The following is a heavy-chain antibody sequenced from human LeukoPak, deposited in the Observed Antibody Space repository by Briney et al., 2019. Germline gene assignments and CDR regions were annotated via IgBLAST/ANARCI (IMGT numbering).Heavy chain of an antibody. CDR3: ARDRTVEWLRLRALGY. CDR2: ISSSSSYI. Sequence: GGSLRLSCAASGLTFSSYSMNWVRQAPGKGLEWVSSISSSSSYIYYADSVKGRFTISRDNAKNSLYLQMNSLRAEDTAVYYCARDRTVEWLRLRALGYWGQGTLVTVSS. D-gene: IGHD5-12*01. J-gene: IGHJ4*02. V-gene: IGHV3-21*01. CDR1: GLTFSSYS.